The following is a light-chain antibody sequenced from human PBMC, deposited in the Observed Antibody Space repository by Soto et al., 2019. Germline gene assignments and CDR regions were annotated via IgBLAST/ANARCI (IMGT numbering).Light chain of an antibody. CDR3: QQYNSYPIT. CDR1: QSISNW. J-gene: IGKJ5*01. CDR2: KAS. V-gene: IGKV1-5*03. Sequence: DIQMTQSPSTLSASVGDRATITCRASQSISNWLAWYQQKPGKAPKLLIYKASSLESGVPSRFSGSGSGTEFTLTISSLQPDDFPTYYCQQYNSYPITFGQGTRLEIK.